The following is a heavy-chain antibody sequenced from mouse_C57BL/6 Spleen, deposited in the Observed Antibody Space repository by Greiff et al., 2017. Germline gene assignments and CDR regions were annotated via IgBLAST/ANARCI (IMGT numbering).Heavy chain of an antibody. D-gene: IGHD2-1*01. Sequence: QVQLQQPGAELVKPGASVKLSCKASGYTFTSYWMHWVKQRPGQGLEWIGMIHPNSGSTNYNEKFKSKATLTVDKSSSTAYMQLSSLTSEDSAVXYCARGGGYYGNYDARDYWGQGTSVTVSS. CDR3: ARGGGYYGNYDARDY. J-gene: IGHJ4*01. CDR2: IHPNSGST. CDR1: GYTFTSYW. V-gene: IGHV1-64*01.